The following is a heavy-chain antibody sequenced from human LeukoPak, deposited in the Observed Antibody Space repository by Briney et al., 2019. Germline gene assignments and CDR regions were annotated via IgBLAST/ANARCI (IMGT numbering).Heavy chain of an antibody. D-gene: IGHD2-21*02. CDR2: IYYSGST. J-gene: IGHJ5*02. CDR1: GGSISSGDYY. CDR3: AREEGYCGGDCCSPWFDP. Sequence: SQTLSLTCTVSGGSISSGDYYWSWIRQPPGKGLEWIGYIYYSGSTYYNPSLKSRVTISVDTSKNQFSLKLSSVTAADTAVYYCAREEGYCGGDCCSPWFDPWGQGTLVTVSS. V-gene: IGHV4-30-4*01.